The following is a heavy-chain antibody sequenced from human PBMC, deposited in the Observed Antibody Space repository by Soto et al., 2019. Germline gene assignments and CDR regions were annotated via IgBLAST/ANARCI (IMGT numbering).Heavy chain of an antibody. V-gene: IGHV3-33*03. Sequence: QAQLVESGGGVVQPGKSLRLSCAASGFKFSQYGIHWVRQAPGRGLEWVAVSWYDGSKEYYADSVKGRFTVSRDRSNNPVELQMNSLRGDDTAVYYCAKGKWASSSSGGDLESWGQGILVTVSS. CDR2: SWYDGSKE. CDR3: AKGKWASSSSGGDLES. D-gene: IGHD3-10*01. CDR1: GFKFSQYG. J-gene: IGHJ4*02.